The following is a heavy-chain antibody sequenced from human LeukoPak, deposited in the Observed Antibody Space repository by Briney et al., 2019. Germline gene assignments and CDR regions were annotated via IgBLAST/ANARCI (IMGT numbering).Heavy chain of an antibody. CDR3: ARGSLVHYYGSGSYRIRAGFDS. CDR2: ISSRSNYI. Sequence: GGSLRLSCAASGFTFSNYSMNWVRQAPGKGLEWVSSISSRSNYIYYADSVRGRFTISRDNTKNSLYLQMNSLRAEDTAVYYCARGSLVHYYGSGSYRIRAGFDSWGQGTLVTVSS. D-gene: IGHD3-10*01. CDR1: GFTFSNYS. V-gene: IGHV3-21*01. J-gene: IGHJ4*02.